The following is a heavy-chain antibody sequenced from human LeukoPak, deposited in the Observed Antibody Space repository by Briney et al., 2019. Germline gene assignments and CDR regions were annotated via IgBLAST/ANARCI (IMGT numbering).Heavy chain of an antibody. J-gene: IGHJ4*02. CDR3: ARYWNDRYFGY. D-gene: IGHD1-1*01. CDR1: GFTFSSYA. V-gene: IGHV3-23*01. Sequence: GGSLRLSCAASGFTFSSYAMSWVRQAPGKGLEWVSAISGSGGSTYYADSVKGRFTISRDNSKSTLYLQMNSLRAEDTAVYYCARYWNDRYFGYWGQGTLVTVSS. CDR2: ISGSGGST.